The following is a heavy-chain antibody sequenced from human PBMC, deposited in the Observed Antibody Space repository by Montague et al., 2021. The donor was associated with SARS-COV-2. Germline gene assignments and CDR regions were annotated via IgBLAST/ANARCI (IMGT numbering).Heavy chain of an antibody. Sequence: SETLSLTCTVSGGSISSYYWSRIRQPPGKGLEWIGYIYYSGSTNYNPSLKSRVTISVDTSKNQFSLKLSSVTAADTAVYYCARVPGNYDFWSGFYDGFDVWGQGTMVTVSS. CDR3: ARVPGNYDFWSGFYDGFDV. D-gene: IGHD3-3*01. V-gene: IGHV4-59*01. J-gene: IGHJ6*02. CDR2: IYYSGST. CDR1: GGSISSYY.